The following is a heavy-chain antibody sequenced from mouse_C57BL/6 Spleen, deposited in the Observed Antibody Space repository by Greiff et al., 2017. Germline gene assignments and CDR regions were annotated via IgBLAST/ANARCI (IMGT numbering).Heavy chain of an antibody. J-gene: IGHJ2*01. CDR1: GYTFTSYW. D-gene: IGHD1-1*01. Sequence: QVHVKQPGAELVKPGASVKLSCKASGYTFTSYWMHWVKQRPGQGLEWIGMIHPNSGSTNYNEKFKSKATLTVDKSSSTAYMQLSSLTSEDSAVYYCAIYGSRGGYWGQGTTLTVSS. V-gene: IGHV1-64*01. CDR3: AIYGSRGGY. CDR2: IHPNSGST.